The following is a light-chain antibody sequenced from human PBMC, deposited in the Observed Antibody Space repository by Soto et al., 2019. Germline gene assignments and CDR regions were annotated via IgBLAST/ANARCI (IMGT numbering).Light chain of an antibody. CDR2: DNN. CDR3: GTWDSSLMRVV. J-gene: IGLJ2*01. V-gene: IGLV1-51*01. Sequence: QSVLTQPPSVSAAPGQKVTISCSGSSSNIGNNLVSWYQQLPETAPKVLIYDNNQRPSGIPARFSGSKSGTSATLGITGLQTEDEADYYCGTWDSSLMRVVFGGGTKLTVL. CDR1: SSNIGNNL.